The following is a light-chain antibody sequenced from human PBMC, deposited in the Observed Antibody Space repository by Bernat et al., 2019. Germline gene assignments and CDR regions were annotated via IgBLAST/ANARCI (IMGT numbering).Light chain of an antibody. V-gene: IGLV1-44*01. CDR3: ASWDSSLKGYV. J-gene: IGLJ1*01. Sequence: QFVLTQPPSVSAAPGQRVTISCSGSSSNIGSDTVNWYQQVPGTAPKLLIYSNNRRPSGVPDRFSGSKSGTSASLAIGGLQSEDEADYYCASWDSSLKGYVFGTGTTVTV. CDR1: SSNIGSDT. CDR2: SNN.